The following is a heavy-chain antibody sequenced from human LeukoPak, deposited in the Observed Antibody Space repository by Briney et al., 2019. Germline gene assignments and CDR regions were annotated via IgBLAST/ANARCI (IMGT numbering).Heavy chain of an antibody. CDR2: IHPSTGNP. CDR1: GYSFTNYA. CDR3: ARAFQSLGGLSLPDY. V-gene: IGHV7-4-1*02. D-gene: IGHD3-16*02. J-gene: IGHJ4*02. Sequence: TSVKVSCKASGYSFTNYAMNWVRQAPGQGLEWMGWIHPSTGNPTYAQGFTGRFVFSLDTSVSTTYLQISSLKAEDTAVYFCARAFQSLGGLSLPDYWGQGTLLTVSS.